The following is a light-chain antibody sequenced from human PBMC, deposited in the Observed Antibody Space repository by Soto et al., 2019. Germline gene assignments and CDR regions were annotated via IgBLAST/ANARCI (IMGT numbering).Light chain of an antibody. J-gene: IGKJ1*01. Sequence: DIQTTPSPSSLSASVCDRVTITCLASQSISSYLNWYQQKPGKAPKLLIYAASSLQSGVPSRFSGSGSGTEFTLTISSLQPDDFATYYCQHYNSYSEAFGQGTKVDI. V-gene: IGKV1-16*01. CDR3: QHYNSYSEA. CDR1: QSISSY. CDR2: AAS.